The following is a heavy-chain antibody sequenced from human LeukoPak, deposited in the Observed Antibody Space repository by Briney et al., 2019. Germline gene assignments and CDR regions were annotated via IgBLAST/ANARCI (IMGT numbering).Heavy chain of an antibody. V-gene: IGHV4-4*09. CDR2: IHSSGGS. CDR1: GASISNYY. D-gene: IGHD1-26*01. CDR3: ARLGSYHDF. J-gene: IGHJ4*02. Sequence: RSSETPSLTCTVSGASISNYYWSWIRQTPEKGLEWMGHIHSSGGSSYYPSLKSRLTLSIDASRNQLSLKLPSVTAADTAVYFCARLGSYHDFWGQGALVTVSS.